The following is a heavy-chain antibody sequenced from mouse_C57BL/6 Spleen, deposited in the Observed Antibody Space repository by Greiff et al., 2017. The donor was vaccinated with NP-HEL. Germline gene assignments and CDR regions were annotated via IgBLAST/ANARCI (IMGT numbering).Heavy chain of an antibody. CDR3: TRSGTTVVAPFAY. D-gene: IGHD1-1*01. CDR1: GYTFTDYE. J-gene: IGHJ3*01. Sequence: VHLVESGAELVRPGASVTLSCKASGYTFTDYEMHWVKQTPVHGLEWIGAIDPETGGTAYNQKFKGKAILTADKSSSTAYMELRSLTSEDSAVYYCTRSGTTVVAPFAYWGQGTLVTVSA. CDR2: IDPETGGT. V-gene: IGHV1-15*01.